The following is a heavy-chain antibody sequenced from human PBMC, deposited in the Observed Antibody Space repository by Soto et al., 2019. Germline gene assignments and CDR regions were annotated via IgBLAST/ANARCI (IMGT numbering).Heavy chain of an antibody. D-gene: IGHD3-22*01. V-gene: IGHV4-39*01. CDR2: IYHTGNA. CDR1: GDSISNSRFY. Sequence: SETLSLTCSVSGDSISNSRFYWAWIRQPPGEGLEWIGSIYHTGNAYYNPSLKSRVTISVDTSRNQFSLKLTSVTAADAALYYCASYFFDSSDYTTNWFDPWGQGTLVTVSS. J-gene: IGHJ5*02. CDR3: ASYFFDSSDYTTNWFDP.